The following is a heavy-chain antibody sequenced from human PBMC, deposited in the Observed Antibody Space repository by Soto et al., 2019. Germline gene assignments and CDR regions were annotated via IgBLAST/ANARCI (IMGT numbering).Heavy chain of an antibody. CDR1: GFTFSTYS. Sequence: PGGSLRLSCAASGFTFSTYSMHWVRQAPGKGLEWVALISYDGSNKYYADSVKGRFTISRDNSRNTVYLQMSSLRPEDTAVYYCARTYSAFYRGMDVWGQGTTVTVSS. V-gene: IGHV3-30-3*01. J-gene: IGHJ6*02. CDR3: ARTYSAFYRGMDV. D-gene: IGHD4-4*01. CDR2: ISYDGSNK.